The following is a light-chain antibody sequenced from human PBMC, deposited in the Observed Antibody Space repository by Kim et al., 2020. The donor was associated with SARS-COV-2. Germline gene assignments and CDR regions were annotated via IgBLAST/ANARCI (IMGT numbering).Light chain of an antibody. Sequence: SYELTQPPSVSVSPGQTARITCSGDALPKQYAYWYQQKPGQAPVLVIYKDSERPSGIPERFSGSSSGTTVTLTISGVQAEDAADYYCQSADSSGTYWVFG. CDR2: KDS. J-gene: IGLJ3*02. V-gene: IGLV3-25*03. CDR3: QSADSSGTYWV. CDR1: ALPKQY.